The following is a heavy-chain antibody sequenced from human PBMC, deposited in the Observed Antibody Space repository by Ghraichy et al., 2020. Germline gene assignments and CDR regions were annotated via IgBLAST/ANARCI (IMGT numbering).Heavy chain of an antibody. CDR3: ARDRRDCGNNCYLYYYYGMDL. Sequence: GGSLRLSCAASGVSVSSNQMAWVRQAPGKGLEWVSILYSDGSGFYADTVRGRFTISRDESKNTLYLQMNSLRAEDTAVYYCARDRRDCGNNCYLYYYYGMDLWGRGTTVTVSS. D-gene: IGHD2-21*01. CDR1: GVSVSSNQ. J-gene: IGHJ6*02. CDR2: LYSDGSG. V-gene: IGHV3-53*01.